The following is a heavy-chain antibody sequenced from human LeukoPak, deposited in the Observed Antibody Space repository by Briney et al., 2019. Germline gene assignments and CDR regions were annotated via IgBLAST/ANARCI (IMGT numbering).Heavy chain of an antibody. CDR3: ARVLPDYGDSIDAFDI. V-gene: IGHV4-59*01. D-gene: IGHD4-17*01. CDR2: IYYSGST. Sequence: SETLTLTWTAAGGSTSNYYWSWIRQPPGNGLEWIGYIYYSGSTNYNPSLKSRVTISVDTSKNQFSLKLSSVTAADTAVYYCARVLPDYGDSIDAFDIWGQGTMVTVSS. CDR1: GGSTSNYY. J-gene: IGHJ3*02.